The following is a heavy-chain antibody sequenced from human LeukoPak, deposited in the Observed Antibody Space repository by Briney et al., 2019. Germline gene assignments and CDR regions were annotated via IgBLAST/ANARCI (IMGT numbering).Heavy chain of an antibody. Sequence: PGGSLRLSCAASGFTFSSYAMHWVRQAPGKGLEWVAVISYDGSNKYYADSVKGRFTISRDNSKNTLYLQMNSLRAEDTAVYYCARSRHPTMVWGVMFYWGQGTLVTVSS. CDR3: ARSRHPTMVWGVMFY. J-gene: IGHJ4*02. CDR1: GFTFSSYA. CDR2: ISYDGSNK. D-gene: IGHD3-10*01. V-gene: IGHV3-30-3*01.